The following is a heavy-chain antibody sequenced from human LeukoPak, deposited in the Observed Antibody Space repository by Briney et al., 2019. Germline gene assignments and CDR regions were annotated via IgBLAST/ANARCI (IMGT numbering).Heavy chain of an antibody. D-gene: IGHD4-17*01. J-gene: IGHJ5*02. CDR1: GYAFTSYG. V-gene: IGHV1-18*01. CDR2: ISAYNGNT. Sequence: GASVKVSCKASGYAFTSYGISWVRQAPGQGLEWMGWISAYNGNTNYAQKLQGRVTMTTDTSTSTAYMELRSLRSDDTAVYYCARAGDYGDYGGDNWFDPWGQGTLVTVSS. CDR3: ARAGDYGDYGGDNWFDP.